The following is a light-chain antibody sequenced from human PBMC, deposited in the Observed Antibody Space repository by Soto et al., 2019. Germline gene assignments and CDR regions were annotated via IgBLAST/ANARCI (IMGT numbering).Light chain of an antibody. V-gene: IGKV3-15*01. CDR2: GAS. J-gene: IGKJ5*01. Sequence: MMMTQSPATLSVSPGERVTLSCRASHSVNSHVAWYQQKPGQAPRLLLYGASTRATGIPVRFSGSGFGTEFTLNISSLQSEDFAVYYCQQYKNWPLFGQGTRRRL. CDR3: QQYKNWPL. CDR1: HSVNSH.